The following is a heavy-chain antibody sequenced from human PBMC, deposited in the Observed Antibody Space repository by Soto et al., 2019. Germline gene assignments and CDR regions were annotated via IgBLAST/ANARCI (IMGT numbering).Heavy chain of an antibody. CDR2: IYYSGST. V-gene: IGHV4-39*01. CDR3: ARHPSDFWFDP. CDR1: GGSINSSSYF. J-gene: IGHJ5*02. D-gene: IGHD2-21*02. Sequence: SETLSLTCSVSGGSINSSSYFWGLIRQPPGKGLEWIGSIYYSGSTYYNPSLKSRVTVSVDTSKNQFSLKLSSVTAADTAVYYCARHPSDFWFDPWGQGTLVTVSS.